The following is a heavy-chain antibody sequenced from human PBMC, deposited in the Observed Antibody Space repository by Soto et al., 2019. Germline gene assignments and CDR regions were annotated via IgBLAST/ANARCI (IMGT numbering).Heavy chain of an antibody. Sequence: EVQLVESGGGLIQPGGSLRLSCAASGLTVSSAYMTWVRQAPGKGLEWVSLIYSAGGTPHADSVKGRFTISKDNYKNTLYLQMDILTAEDSAVYCFARGHCIDTNCYPDFFVPWGQGTMVTAST. J-gene: IGHJ5*02. D-gene: IGHD2-2*01. CDR2: IYSAGGT. CDR3: ARGHCIDTNCYPDFFVP. CDR1: GLTVSSAY. V-gene: IGHV3-66*01.